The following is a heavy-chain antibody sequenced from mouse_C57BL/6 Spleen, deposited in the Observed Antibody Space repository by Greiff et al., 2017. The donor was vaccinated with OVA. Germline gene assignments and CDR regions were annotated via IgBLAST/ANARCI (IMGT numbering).Heavy chain of an antibody. D-gene: IGHD2-3*01. CDR1: GFTFSDYY. J-gene: IGHJ3*01. V-gene: IGHV5-12*01. CDR3: ARPDIYDGYYGGFAY. Sequence: EVQLQESGGGLVQPGGSLKLSCAASGFTFSDYYMYWVRQTPEKRLEWVAYISNGGGSTYYPDTVKGRFTISRDNAKNTLYLQMSRLKSEDTAMYYCARPDIYDGYYGGFAYWGQGTLVTVSA. CDR2: ISNGGGST.